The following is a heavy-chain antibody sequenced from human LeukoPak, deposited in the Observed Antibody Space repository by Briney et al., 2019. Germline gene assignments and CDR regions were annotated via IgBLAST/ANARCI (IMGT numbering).Heavy chain of an antibody. V-gene: IGHV4-59*08. D-gene: IGHD6-19*01. CDR1: GGSISSYY. Sequence: PSETLSLTCNASGGSISSYYWSWIRQPPGKGLEWIGYIYYSGSTNYNPSLKSRVTISVDTSKNQFSLKLSSVTATDTGVYYCASDHSGWLGLGYWGQGTLVSVSS. J-gene: IGHJ4*02. CDR2: IYYSGST. CDR3: ASDHSGWLGLGY.